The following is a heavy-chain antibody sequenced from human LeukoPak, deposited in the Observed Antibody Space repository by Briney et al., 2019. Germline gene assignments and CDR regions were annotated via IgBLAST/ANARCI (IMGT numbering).Heavy chain of an antibody. V-gene: IGHV1-18*01. J-gene: IGHJ5*02. CDR3: ARFSDFWSGYKDSGFDP. Sequence: ASVKVSCKASGYTFSNYGITWARQAPGQGLEYMGWISAADGTTNYAQKVQGRVTMTTDTSTSTAYMELRSLRSDDTAVYYCARFSDFWSGYKDSGFDPWGQGTLVTVSS. D-gene: IGHD3-3*01. CDR2: ISAADGTT. CDR1: GYTFSNYG.